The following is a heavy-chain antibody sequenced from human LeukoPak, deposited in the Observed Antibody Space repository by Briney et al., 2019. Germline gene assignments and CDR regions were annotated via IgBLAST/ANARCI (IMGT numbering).Heavy chain of an antibody. V-gene: IGHV3-7*01. Sequence: PGGSLRLSCAASGFTFSNYWMSWVRQAPGKGLEWVANIRQDGSDKFYVDSVKGRFTISRDNSKNTLYLQMNSLRAEDTAVYYCAKDWSPASGRGGYFDYWGQGTLVTVSS. D-gene: IGHD6-13*01. CDR2: IRQDGSDK. CDR1: GFTFSNYW. CDR3: AKDWSPASGRGGYFDY. J-gene: IGHJ4*02.